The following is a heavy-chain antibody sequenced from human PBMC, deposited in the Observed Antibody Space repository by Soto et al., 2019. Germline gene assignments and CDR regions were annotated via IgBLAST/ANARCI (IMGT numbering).Heavy chain of an antibody. CDR3: AREVSPYAGYCSGGSCYGDDNYFDY. CDR1: GGSFSGYY. Sequence: SETLSLTCAVYGGSFSGYYWSWIRQPPGKGLEWIGEINHSGSTNYNPSLKSRVTISVDTSKNQFSLKLSSVTAADTAVYYCAREVSPYAGYCSGGSCYGDDNYFDYWGQGTLVTVSS. D-gene: IGHD2-15*01. J-gene: IGHJ4*02. CDR2: INHSGST. V-gene: IGHV4-34*01.